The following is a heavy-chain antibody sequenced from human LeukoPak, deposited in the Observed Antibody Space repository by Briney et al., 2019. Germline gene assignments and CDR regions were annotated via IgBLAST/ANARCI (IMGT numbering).Heavy chain of an antibody. CDR3: ARDSGDYYFDY. D-gene: IGHD4-17*01. J-gene: IGHJ4*02. CDR1: GFTFSSYA. V-gene: IGHV3-74*01. Sequence: GGSLRLSCAASGFTFSSYAMHWVRQAPGKGLVWVSRINSDGSSTSYADSVKGRFTISRDNAKNTLYLQMNSLRAEDTAVYYCARDSGDYYFDYWGQGTLVTVSS. CDR2: INSDGSST.